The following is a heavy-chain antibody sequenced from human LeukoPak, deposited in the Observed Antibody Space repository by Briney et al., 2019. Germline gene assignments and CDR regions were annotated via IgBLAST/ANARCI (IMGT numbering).Heavy chain of an antibody. CDR1: GFTFSSYD. J-gene: IGHJ4*02. Sequence: PGGSLRLSCVPSGFTFSSYDMHWVRQAPGKGLEWVAVLWYDGSNTYYADSVKGRFTISRDNSKNTLYLQMNSLRAEDTAVYYCGREKDPVFDSWGQGTLVTVSS. CDR3: GREKDPVFDS. V-gene: IGHV3-33*01. CDR2: LWYDGSNT.